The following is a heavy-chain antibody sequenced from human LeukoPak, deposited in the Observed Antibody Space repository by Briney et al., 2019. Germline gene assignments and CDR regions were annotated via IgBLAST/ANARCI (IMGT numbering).Heavy chain of an antibody. CDR2: IYSGGRI. CDR1: GGSFSGSYY. J-gene: IGHJ4*02. V-gene: IGHV4-39*07. Sequence: SETLSLTCTVSGGSFSGSYYWAWIRQPPGKGLEWIGSIYSGGRIYYNASLRSRVTILVDTSKNQFSLKLSSVTAADTAVYYCARARYSLGDYFDYWGQGTLVTVSS. CDR3: ARARYSLGDYFDY. D-gene: IGHD5-18*01.